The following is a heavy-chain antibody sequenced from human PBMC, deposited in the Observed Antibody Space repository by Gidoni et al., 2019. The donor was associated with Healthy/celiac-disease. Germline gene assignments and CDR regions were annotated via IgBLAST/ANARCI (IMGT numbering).Heavy chain of an antibody. CDR1: GFNFSSYD. CDR2: IGTAGDT. J-gene: IGHJ3*02. V-gene: IGHV3-13*01. Sequence: EVQLVESGGGLVQPGGSLRLSCAASGFNFSSYDMHWVRQATGKGLEWVSAIGTAGDTYYPGSVKGRFTISRENAKNAWYLQMNSLRAGDTAVYYCARGDSSGDAFDIWGQGTMVTVSS. D-gene: IGHD3-22*01. CDR3: ARGDSSGDAFDI.